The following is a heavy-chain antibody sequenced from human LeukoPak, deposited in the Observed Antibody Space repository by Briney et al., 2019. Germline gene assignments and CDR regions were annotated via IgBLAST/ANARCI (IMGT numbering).Heavy chain of an antibody. J-gene: IGHJ5*02. Sequence: ASVKVSCKASGYTFSSYGISWVRQAPGQGLEWMGWISDYNGNTNYAQKVQGRVTMTTDPFTSTAYMEPRSLRSDDTAVYYCARDGPDRAAWFDPWGQGTLVTVSS. D-gene: IGHD3-22*01. CDR3: ARDGPDRAAWFDP. CDR2: ISDYNGNT. CDR1: GYTFSSYG. V-gene: IGHV1-18*01.